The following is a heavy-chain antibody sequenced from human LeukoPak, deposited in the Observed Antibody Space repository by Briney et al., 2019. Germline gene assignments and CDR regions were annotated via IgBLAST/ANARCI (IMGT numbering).Heavy chain of an antibody. D-gene: IGHD3-16*02. V-gene: IGHV3-15*01. CDR2: IKSKTDGGTT. CDR1: GFTFSNAW. J-gene: IGHJ4*02. CDR3: MTETDGNVWGSYRRPDY. Sequence: GGSLRLSCAASGFTFSNAWMNWVRQAPGKGLEWVGRIKSKTDGGTTDYAAPVKGRFTISRDDSKNTLYLQMNSLKTEDTAMYYCMTETDGNVWGSYRRPDYWGQGTLVTVSS.